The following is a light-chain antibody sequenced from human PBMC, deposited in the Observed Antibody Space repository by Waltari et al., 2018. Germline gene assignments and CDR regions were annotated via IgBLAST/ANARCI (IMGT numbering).Light chain of an antibody. Sequence: QSALTQPPSASGSPGQSVTISCTGTSSDIGGYNYVSWYQQHPGKAPNCLISEVNKRPSGVPVRFSGSKSGNTASLTVSGLQAEDEADYYCISYAGSNFWVFGGGTKLTVL. J-gene: IGLJ3*02. CDR3: ISYAGSNFWV. CDR2: EVN. V-gene: IGLV2-8*01. CDR1: SSDIGGYNY.